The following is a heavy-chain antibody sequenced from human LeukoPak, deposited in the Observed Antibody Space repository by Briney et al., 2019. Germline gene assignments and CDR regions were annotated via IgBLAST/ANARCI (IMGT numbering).Heavy chain of an antibody. J-gene: IGHJ5*02. CDR2: ISSSSSYI. Sequence: PGGSLRLSCAASGFTFSSYSMNWVRQAPGKGLEWVSSISSSSSYIYYADSVKGRFTISRDNAKNSLYLRMNSLRAEDTAVYYCARDLLDMVRGVIPMGFDPWGQGTLVTVSS. D-gene: IGHD3-10*01. CDR1: GFTFSSYS. CDR3: ARDLLDMVRGVIPMGFDP. V-gene: IGHV3-21*01.